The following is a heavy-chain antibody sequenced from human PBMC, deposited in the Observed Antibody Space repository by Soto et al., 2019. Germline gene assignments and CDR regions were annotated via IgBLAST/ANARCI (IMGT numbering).Heavy chain of an antibody. J-gene: IGHJ4*02. V-gene: IGHV3-23*01. CDR1: GFTFSSYA. Sequence: GGSLRLSCAVSGFTFSSYAMNWVRQAPGKGLEWVSAISGSGSSTYYADSVKGRFTISRDNSKSTLYLQMNSLRAEDTAVYYCALLDYWGQGTLVTVSS. CDR2: ISGSGSST. CDR3: ALLDY.